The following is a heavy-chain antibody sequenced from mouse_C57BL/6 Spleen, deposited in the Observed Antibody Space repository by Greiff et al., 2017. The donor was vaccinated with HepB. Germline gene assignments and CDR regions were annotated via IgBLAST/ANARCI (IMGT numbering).Heavy chain of an antibody. CDR2: INPNNGGT. J-gene: IGHJ3*01. V-gene: IGHV1-22*01. D-gene: IGHD2-5*01. CDR1: GYTFTDYN. CDR3: ARSSYYSNPFAD. Sequence: EVQLQQSGPELVKPGASVKMSCKASGYTFTDYNMHWVKQSHGKSLEWIGYINPNNGGTSYNQKFKGKATLTVNKSSSTTYMELRSLTSEDSAVYYCARSSYYSNPFADWGQGTLVTVSA.